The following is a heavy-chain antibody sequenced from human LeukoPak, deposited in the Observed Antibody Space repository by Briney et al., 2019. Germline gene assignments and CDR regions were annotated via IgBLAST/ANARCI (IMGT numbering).Heavy chain of an antibody. J-gene: IGHJ4*02. CDR1: GYTFTNYG. Sequence: ASVKVSCKASGYTFTNYGISWLRQAPGQGLEWMGWISVYNGNTNYAQKFQGRVTMTTDTSTNTASMELRSQRSDDTAVYYCARESSAVVVPAAIVHWGQGTLVTVSS. CDR2: ISVYNGNT. V-gene: IGHV1-18*01. CDR3: ARESSAVVVPAAIVH. D-gene: IGHD2-2*02.